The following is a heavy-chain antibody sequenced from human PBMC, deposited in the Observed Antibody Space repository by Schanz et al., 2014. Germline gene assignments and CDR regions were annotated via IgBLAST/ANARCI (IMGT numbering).Heavy chain of an antibody. CDR1: GFIFSNYG. V-gene: IGHV3-23*01. D-gene: IGHD2-2*01. J-gene: IGHJ6*02. Sequence: EVQLLDSGGGLVQPGGSLRLSCAASGFIFSNYGMSWVRQGPGKGLEWVSGISGGGGTRNYADSVKGRFTVFRDNSKRTLYLEINDPRAEDTAVYYCAKDSCSSTTCYGYGMDVWGQGSTVTVSS. CDR2: ISGGGGTR. CDR3: AKDSCSSTTCYGYGMDV.